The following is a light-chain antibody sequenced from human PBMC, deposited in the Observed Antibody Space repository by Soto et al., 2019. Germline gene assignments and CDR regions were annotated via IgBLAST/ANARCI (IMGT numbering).Light chain of an antibody. Sequence: QLVLTQPASVSGSPGQSITISCTGTSSDVGGYNYVSWYQQHPGKVPKLMIYEVSNRPSGVSNRFSGSKSGNTASLTISGLQAEDEADYYCSSYTSSSLVVFGGGTKVTVL. CDR3: SSYTSSSLVV. CDR2: EVS. CDR1: SSDVGGYNY. J-gene: IGLJ2*01. V-gene: IGLV2-14*01.